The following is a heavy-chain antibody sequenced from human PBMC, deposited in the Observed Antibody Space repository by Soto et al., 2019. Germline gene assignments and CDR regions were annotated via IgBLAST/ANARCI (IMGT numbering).Heavy chain of an antibody. J-gene: IGHJ6*02. CDR3: ARQGYDIWVNSPYGMDV. CDR2: IYPGDSDT. D-gene: IGHD3-9*01. CDR1: GYGFPHYW. V-gene: IGHV5-51*01. Sequence: GESLKISCKGSGYGFPHYWIGWVRQMPGKGLEWMGIIYPGDSDTRYSPSFQGQVNVSADKSNSTAYLQWSRLKDSDSAIYYCARQGYDIWVNSPYGMDVWGQGTTVTVPS.